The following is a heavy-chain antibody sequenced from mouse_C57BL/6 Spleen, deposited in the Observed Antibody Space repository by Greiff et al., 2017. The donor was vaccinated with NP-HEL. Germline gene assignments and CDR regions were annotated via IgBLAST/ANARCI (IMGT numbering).Heavy chain of an antibody. D-gene: IGHD4-1*01. CDR3: ARDWDSYAMDY. CDR2: IYPRDGST. CDR1: GYTFTSYD. Sequence: QVQLQQSGPELVKPGASVKLSCKASGYTFTSYDINWVKQRPGQGLEWIGWIYPRDGSTKYNEKFEGKATLTVDTSSSTAYMELHSLTSEDSAVYFCARDWDSYAMDYWGQGTSVTVSS. V-gene: IGHV1-85*01. J-gene: IGHJ4*01.